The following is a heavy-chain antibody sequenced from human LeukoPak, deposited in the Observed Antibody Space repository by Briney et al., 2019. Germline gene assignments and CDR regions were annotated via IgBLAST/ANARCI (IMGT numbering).Heavy chain of an antibody. V-gene: IGHV4-59*01. CDR1: GGSISSYY. D-gene: IGHD6-19*01. Sequence: SETLSLTCTVSGGSISSYYWSWIRQPPGKGLEWIGYIYYSGSTNYNPSLKSRVTISVDASQNQFSLKLSSVAAADTAVYYCARQGYSSGFYYFDYWGQGTLVTVSS. CDR3: ARQGYSSGFYYFDY. CDR2: IYYSGST. J-gene: IGHJ4*02.